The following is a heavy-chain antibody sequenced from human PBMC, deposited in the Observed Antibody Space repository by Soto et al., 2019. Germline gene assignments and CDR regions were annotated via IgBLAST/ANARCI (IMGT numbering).Heavy chain of an antibody. CDR2: IWYDASKK. Sequence: GGSLRLSCAASGFTFSRYGMHWVRQAPGKGLEWVAVIWYDASKKYYGDSVKGRFTISRDNSRNALYLQMNSLRGEDTAVYYCAGDILVVAATHSSWYFDNWGQGTLVTVSS. CDR1: GFTFSRYG. D-gene: IGHD2-15*01. J-gene: IGHJ4*02. V-gene: IGHV3-33*01. CDR3: AGDILVVAATHSSWYFDN.